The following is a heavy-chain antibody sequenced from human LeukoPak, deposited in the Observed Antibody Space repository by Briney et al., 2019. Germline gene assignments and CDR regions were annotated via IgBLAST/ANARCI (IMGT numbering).Heavy chain of an antibody. V-gene: IGHV4-34*01. J-gene: IGHJ4*02. D-gene: IGHD5-12*01. Sequence: SETLSLTCAVYGGSFSGYHWSWIRQPPGKGLEWIGEINHSGSTNYNPSLKSRVTISVDTSKNQFSLKLSSVTAADTAVYYCARPGYNGYDFDYWGQGTLVTVSS. CDR2: INHSGST. CDR3: ARPGYNGYDFDY. CDR1: GGSFSGYH.